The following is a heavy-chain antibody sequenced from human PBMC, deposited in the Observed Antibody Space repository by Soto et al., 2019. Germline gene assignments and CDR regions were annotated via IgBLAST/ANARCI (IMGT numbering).Heavy chain of an antibody. V-gene: IGHV4-30-4*01. CDR1: GVSVTNGDYY. CDR3: ARQRRGGYWFDP. Sequence: SETLSLTCAVSGVSVTNGDYYWSWMRQSPGKGLEWIGNIYYSETTNYNPSLNSRLSISIDTSRNQFSLQLTSVTAADTDIYYCARQRRGGYWFDPWGQGTLVTVPS. CDR2: IYYSETT. J-gene: IGHJ5*02.